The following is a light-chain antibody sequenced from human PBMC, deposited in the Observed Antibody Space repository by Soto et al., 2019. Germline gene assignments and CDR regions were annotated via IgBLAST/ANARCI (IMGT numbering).Light chain of an antibody. CDR1: QGIGNA. Sequence: DIQMTQSPSSLSASVGDRVTITCRASQGIGNALGWYQQKPGKAPKRLIYAASSLQSGVPSRFSGFGSGTEFTLTISSLQPEDFATYYCLQHNSYPVTFGGGTRVEIK. CDR2: AAS. CDR3: LQHNSYPVT. J-gene: IGKJ4*01. V-gene: IGKV1-17*01.